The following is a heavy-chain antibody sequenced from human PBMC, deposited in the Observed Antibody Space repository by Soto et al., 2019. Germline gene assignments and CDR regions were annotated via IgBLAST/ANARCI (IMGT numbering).Heavy chain of an antibody. J-gene: IGHJ3*02. CDR3: ARVVRGTATTSLVVFGI. D-gene: IGHD1-1*01. CDR2: MRHSGGT. V-gene: IGHV4-34*01. CDR1: GGFVSSGSYY. Sequence: VQLQQWGAGLLKPSETLSLTCAVSGGFVSSGSYYWSLIRPPPGKGLEWIGEMRHSGGTHFNPSLKGRVTISGRMSKNEFSLKMMSVIVAGTALYFCARVVRGTATTSLVVFGIWGAGAMVTVSS.